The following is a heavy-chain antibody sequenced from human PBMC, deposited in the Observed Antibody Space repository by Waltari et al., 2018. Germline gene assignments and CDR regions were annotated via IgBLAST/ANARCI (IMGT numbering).Heavy chain of an antibody. D-gene: IGHD1-1*01. CDR3: VRNDGSVYGKFDC. CDR1: GLTFSSDW. V-gene: IGHV3-74*01. Sequence: EVQLVESGGDLVQPGGSLRLSCATSGLTFSSDWMHWVRQPSGKGLVWVSRISPDGTKTYYADSVKSRFSISRDNAKNTLYLQMNTLKVEDTATYYCVRNDGSVYGKFDCWGQGTPVTVSS. J-gene: IGHJ4*02. CDR2: ISPDGTKT.